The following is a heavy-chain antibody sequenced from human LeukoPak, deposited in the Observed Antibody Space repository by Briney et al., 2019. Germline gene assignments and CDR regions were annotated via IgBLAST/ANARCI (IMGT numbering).Heavy chain of an antibody. CDR1: GYTFTGYY. D-gene: IGHD4/OR15-4a*01. J-gene: IGHJ4*02. CDR2: INPNSGAT. CDR3: ARDERHSYGDNHYPDLGF. Sequence: ASVKVSCKASGYTFTGYYMHWVRQAPGQGLEWMGWINPNSGATKYAQNFQGRVTLTSDTSIRTTYMELSSLRSDDTAVYYCARDERHSYGDNHYPDLGFWGQGTPVTVSS. V-gene: IGHV1-2*02.